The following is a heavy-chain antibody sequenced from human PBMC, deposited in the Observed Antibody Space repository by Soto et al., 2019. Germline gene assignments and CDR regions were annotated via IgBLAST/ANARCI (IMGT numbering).Heavy chain of an antibody. CDR1: GYTFTDSY. Sequence: ASVKVSCKASGYTFTDSYLHWVRQAPGQRLEWMGWMNVNTGGTNSPQKFQDRVTMTRDTSINTAFMQLTGLTSDDTAVYFCSRKCGDRCTEDTDALDLWRQVILVTIS. CDR2: MNVNTGGT. J-gene: IGHJ3*01. D-gene: IGHD2-21*01. CDR3: SRKCGDRCTEDTDALDL. V-gene: IGHV1-2*02.